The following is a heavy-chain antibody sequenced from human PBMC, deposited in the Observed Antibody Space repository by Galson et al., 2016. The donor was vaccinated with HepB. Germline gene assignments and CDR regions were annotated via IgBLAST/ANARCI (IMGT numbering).Heavy chain of an antibody. CDR2: ISSSGSRT. V-gene: IGHV3-23*01. Sequence: ISSSGSRTHYADSVKGRFTISRDNSKNMLYLQMNSLRREDTAVYYCARESPYYADSSGYYIDYWGQGTLVTVSS. J-gene: IGHJ4*02. D-gene: IGHD3-22*01. CDR3: ARESPYYADSSGYYIDY.